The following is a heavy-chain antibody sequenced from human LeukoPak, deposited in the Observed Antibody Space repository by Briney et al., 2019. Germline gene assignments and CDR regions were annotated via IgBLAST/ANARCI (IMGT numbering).Heavy chain of an antibody. CDR2: IFTGGST. CDR3: AXXAWDSMAFDI. V-gene: IGHV4-61*09. D-gene: IGHD1-26*01. Sequence: PSETLSLTCTVSGGSLSRGSSYWSWIRQPAGKGLEWIGHIFTGGSTKYNPSLKSRVSISVDTSKNQFSLKGNSLTAADTAVYYCAXXAWDSMAFDIWXQGTMVTVSS. J-gene: IGHJ3*02. CDR1: GGSLSRGSSY.